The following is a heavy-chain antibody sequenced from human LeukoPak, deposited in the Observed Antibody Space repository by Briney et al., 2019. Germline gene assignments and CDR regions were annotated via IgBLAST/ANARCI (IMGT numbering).Heavy chain of an antibody. J-gene: IGHJ4*02. CDR2: ISGSGGST. V-gene: IGHV3-23*01. CDR1: GFTFSSYA. Sequence: GGSLRLSCAASGFTFSSYAMSWVRQAPGKGLDWVSAISGSGGSTYYADSVKGRFTISRDNSKNTLYLQMNSLRAEDAAVYYCAKYDYVWGSLNWGQGTLVTVSS. CDR3: AKYDYVWGSLN. D-gene: IGHD3-16*01.